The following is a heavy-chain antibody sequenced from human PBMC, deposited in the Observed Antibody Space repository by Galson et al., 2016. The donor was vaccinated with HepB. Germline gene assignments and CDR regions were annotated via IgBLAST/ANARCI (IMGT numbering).Heavy chain of an antibody. CDR3: ARPRDYGFDN. CDR1: GGSVSSATYY. J-gene: IGHJ4*02. V-gene: IGHV4-39*01. D-gene: IGHD4-17*01. Sequence: ETLSLTCSVSGGSVSSATYYWSWIRQPPGKGLEWIANIHYSGSIDYKSSLKSRVTISLDKFKNQFPLKLNSVTAADTAFYYCARPRDYGFDNWGQGTLVTVYS. CDR2: IHYSGSI.